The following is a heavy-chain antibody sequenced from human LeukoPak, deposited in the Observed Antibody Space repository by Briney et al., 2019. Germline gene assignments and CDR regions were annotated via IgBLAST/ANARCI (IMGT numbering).Heavy chain of an antibody. CDR2: IIPILGIA. D-gene: IGHD2-15*01. V-gene: IGHV1-69*04. CDR1: GGTFSSYA. J-gene: IGHJ6*02. CDR3: ARAYCSGGSCYSGENYYYGMDV. Sequence: ASVKVSCQASGGTFSSYAISWVRQAPGQGLEWMGRIIPILGIANYAQKFQGRVTITADKSTSTAYMELSSLRSEDTAVYYCARAYCSGGSCYSGENYYYGMDVWGQGTTVTVSS.